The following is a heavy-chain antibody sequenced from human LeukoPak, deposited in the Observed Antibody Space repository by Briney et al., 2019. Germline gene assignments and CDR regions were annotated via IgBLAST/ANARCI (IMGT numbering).Heavy chain of an antibody. D-gene: IGHD3-16*01. Sequence: PGGSLRLSCAASGFTFSSLWMHWVRQAPGKGLVWVSRIDYDGTTTAYADSVKGRFTISRDNAKNTLFLQLNSLRVEDTAVYFCVRSRWGDFDHWRQGNLVTVSS. CDR1: GFTFSSLW. CDR3: VRSRWGDFDH. J-gene: IGHJ4*02. CDR2: IDYDGTTT. V-gene: IGHV3-74*01.